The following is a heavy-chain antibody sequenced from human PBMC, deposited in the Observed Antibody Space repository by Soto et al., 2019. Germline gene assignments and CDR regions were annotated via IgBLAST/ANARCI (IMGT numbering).Heavy chain of an antibody. D-gene: IGHD6-19*01. CDR2: IYWDDDK. Sequence: QITLKESGPTLVKPTQTLTLTCTFSGFSLSTSGVGVGWIRQPPGKALEWLALIYWDDDKRYSPSLKSRLTITKDTSKNQVVLTMTNMDPVXXXXXXXAHRPPYSSGXXXXPWGQG. V-gene: IGHV2-5*02. CDR1: GFSLSTSGVG. CDR3: AHRPPYSSGXXXXP. J-gene: IGHJ5*02.